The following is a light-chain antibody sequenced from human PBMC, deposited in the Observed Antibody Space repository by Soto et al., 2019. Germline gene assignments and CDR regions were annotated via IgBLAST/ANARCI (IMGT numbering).Light chain of an antibody. Sequence: QSALTQPASVSGSPGQSITISCTGTSSDVGGYNYVSWYQQHPGKAPKLMIYDVSNRPSGVSNRFSGSKSGNTASLTISGLQAEDEGGYYCSSYTSSSTLVVFGGGTKLTVL. CDR2: DVS. J-gene: IGLJ2*01. CDR3: SSYTSSSTLVV. V-gene: IGLV2-14*01. CDR1: SSDVGGYNY.